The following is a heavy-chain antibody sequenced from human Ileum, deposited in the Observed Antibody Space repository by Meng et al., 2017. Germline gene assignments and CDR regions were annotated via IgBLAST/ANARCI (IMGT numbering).Heavy chain of an antibody. CDR3: AHIFDS. J-gene: IGHJ4*02. CDR1: GRSISSSYW. Sequence: VPLQESGPGLVEPSGTLSFTCAVSGRSISSSYWWSWVRQPPGKGLEWIAEMNLGGRPNYNPSLKSRVTMSVDKSNDPLSLQLTSVTAADTAVYYCAHIFDSWGQGTLVTVSS. V-gene: IGHV4-4*02. CDR2: MNLGGRP.